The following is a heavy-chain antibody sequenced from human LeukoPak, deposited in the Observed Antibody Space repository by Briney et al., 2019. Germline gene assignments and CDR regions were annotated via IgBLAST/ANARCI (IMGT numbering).Heavy chain of an antibody. Sequence: GASVKVSCKASGYTFTGFYMHWVRQPPRQGLEWMGWINPNSGGTNYAQKFQGRVTMTRDTSISTGYMERSRLRSDDTAVYYCARERTIFGVVIIHWFDPWGEGTLVTVSS. D-gene: IGHD3-3*01. CDR3: ARERTIFGVVIIHWFDP. CDR2: INPNSGGT. CDR1: GYTFTGFY. V-gene: IGHV1-2*02. J-gene: IGHJ5*02.